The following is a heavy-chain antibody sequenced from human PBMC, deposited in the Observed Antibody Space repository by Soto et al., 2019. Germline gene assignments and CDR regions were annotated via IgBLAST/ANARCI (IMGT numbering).Heavy chain of an antibody. V-gene: IGHV4-59*01. CDR3: ARDLWGYCGTDCYPLDV. D-gene: IGHD2-21*02. J-gene: IGHJ6*02. CDR2: MYNTGST. Sequence: SETLSLTCTVSGGSISRYYWSWIRQPPGKGLEWIGHMYNTGSTVYNPPFKSRVTISVDTSKNQFSLKLNSVTAADTAVYYCARDLWGYCGTDCYPLDVWGQGTTVTVSS. CDR1: GGSISRYY.